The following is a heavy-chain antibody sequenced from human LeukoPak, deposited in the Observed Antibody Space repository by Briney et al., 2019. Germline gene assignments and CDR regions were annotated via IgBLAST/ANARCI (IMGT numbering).Heavy chain of an antibody. CDR3: AKDRAIAAAGYFDY. Sequence: PGGSLRLSRAASGFTFDDYAMHWVRQAPGKGLEWVSGISWNSGSIGYADSVKGRFTISRDNAKNSLYLQMNSLRAEDTALYYCAKDRAIAAAGYFDYWGQGTLVTVSS. CDR1: GFTFDDYA. V-gene: IGHV3-9*01. D-gene: IGHD6-13*01. CDR2: ISWNSGSI. J-gene: IGHJ4*02.